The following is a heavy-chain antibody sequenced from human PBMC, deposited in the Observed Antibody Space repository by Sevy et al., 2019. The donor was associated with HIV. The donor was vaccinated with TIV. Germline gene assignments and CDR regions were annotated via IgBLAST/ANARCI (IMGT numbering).Heavy chain of an antibody. V-gene: IGHV1-46*03. CDR1: GYTFTSYY. CDR3: ARGQLRFLDWPYDGAFDI. CDR2: INPSGGST. Sequence: ASVKVSCKASGYTFTSYYMHWVRHAPGQGLEWMGIINPSGGSTSYAQKFQGRVTMTRATSTSTVYMELSSLRSEDTDVYYCARGQLRFLDWPYDGAFDIWGQGTMVTVSS. J-gene: IGHJ3*02. D-gene: IGHD3-3*01.